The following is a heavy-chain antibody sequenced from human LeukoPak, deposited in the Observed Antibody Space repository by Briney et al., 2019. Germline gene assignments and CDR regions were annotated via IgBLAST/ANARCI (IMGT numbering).Heavy chain of an antibody. CDR2: INPNSGGT. CDR1: GYTFTGYY. D-gene: IGHD1-1*01. J-gene: IGHJ4*02. V-gene: IGHV1-2*04. CDR3: AREGETGTTDFDY. Sequence: GASVKVSCKASGYTFTGYYMHWVRQAPGQGLEWMGWINPNSGGTNYAQKFQGWVTMTRDTSISTAYMELSRLRSDDTAVYYCAREGETGTTDFDYWGQGTLVTVSS.